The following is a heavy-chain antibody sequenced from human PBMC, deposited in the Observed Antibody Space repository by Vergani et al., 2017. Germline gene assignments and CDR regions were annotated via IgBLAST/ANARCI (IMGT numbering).Heavy chain of an antibody. CDR1: GYTFTSYG. CDR2: ISAYNGNT. D-gene: IGHD3-3*01. V-gene: IGHV1-18*01. CDR3: ARDRGGGDFWRWNKLNDFDY. Sequence: QVQLVQSVAEVKKPGASVKVSCKASGYTFTSYGISWVRQAPGQGLEWMGWISAYNGNTNYAQKLQGRVTMTTDTSTSTAYMELRSLRSDDTAVYYCARDRGGGDFWRWNKLNDFDYWGQGTLVTVSS. J-gene: IGHJ4*02.